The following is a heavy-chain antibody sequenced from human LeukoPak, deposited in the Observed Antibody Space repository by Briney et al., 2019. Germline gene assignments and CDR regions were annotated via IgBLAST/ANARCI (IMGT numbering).Heavy chain of an antibody. V-gene: IGHV4-4*07. Sequence: PSETLSLTCTVSGGSFSSYYWSWIRQPAGKGLEWIGHIYTSGTTNYNPSLKSRVTISVDTSKNQFSLKLSSVTAADTAVYYCARGRAWAGYSSGWYFRYWGQGTLVTVSS. J-gene: IGHJ4*02. CDR1: GGSFSSYY. CDR3: ARGRAWAGYSSGWYFRY. D-gene: IGHD6-19*01. CDR2: IYTSGTT.